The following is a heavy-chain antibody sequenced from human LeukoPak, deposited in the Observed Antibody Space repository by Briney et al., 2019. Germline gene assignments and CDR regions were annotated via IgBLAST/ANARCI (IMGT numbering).Heavy chain of an antibody. CDR1: GFTFSNYA. J-gene: IGHJ4*02. CDR2: IYSGGRT. V-gene: IGHV3-53*01. Sequence: GGSLRLSCAASGFTFSNYAMRWVRQAPGKGLEWVSVIYSGGRTYYADSVKGRFTISRDNSKNTLYLQMNSLRAEDTALYYCARAGFLEWLRIPFDYWGQGTLVTVSA. CDR3: ARAGFLEWLRIPFDY. D-gene: IGHD3-3*01.